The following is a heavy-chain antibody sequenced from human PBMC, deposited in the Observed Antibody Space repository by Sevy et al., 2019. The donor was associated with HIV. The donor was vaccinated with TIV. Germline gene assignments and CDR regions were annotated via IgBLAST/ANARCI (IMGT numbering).Heavy chain of an antibody. J-gene: IGHJ6*02. CDR1: GYTFTSYD. V-gene: IGHV1-8*01. CDR2: MNPNSGNT. Sequence: ASVKVSCKASGYTFTSYDINWVRQATGQGLEWMGWMNPNSGNTGYAQKFQGRVTMTRNTPISTAYMELSSLRSEDTAVYYCARGGGVGDYYYYYGMDVWGQGTTVTVSS. CDR3: ARGGGVGDYYYYYGMDV. D-gene: IGHD3-16*01.